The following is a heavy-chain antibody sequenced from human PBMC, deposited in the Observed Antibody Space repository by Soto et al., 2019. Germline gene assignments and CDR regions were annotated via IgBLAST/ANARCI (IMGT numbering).Heavy chain of an antibody. CDR2: ISYDGSNK. CDR1: GFTFSSYA. V-gene: IGHV3-30-3*01. CDR3: ARDRSLLAIYYYYGMDV. J-gene: IGHJ6*02. D-gene: IGHD3-3*02. Sequence: QVQLVESGGGVVQPGRSLRLSCAASGFTFSSYAMHWVRQAPGKGLEWVAVISYDGSNKYYADSVKGRFTISRDNSKNTLYLQMNSLRAEDTAVYYCARDRSLLAIYYYYGMDVWGQGTTVTVSS.